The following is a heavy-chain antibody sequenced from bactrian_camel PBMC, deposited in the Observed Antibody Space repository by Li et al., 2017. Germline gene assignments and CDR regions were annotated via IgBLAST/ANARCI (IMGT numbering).Heavy chain of an antibody. Sequence: QVQLVESGGGSVQTGGSLRLSCAASEFIHVSECMAWFRQAPGKEREGVASLFTGGITYYSDSVKGRFTISQGNATNTVDLQMNGLKPEDTAMYYCAAGRGRSDCSRLEGVGYWGQGPRSPSP. V-gene: IGHV3S53*01. CDR3: AAGRGRSDCSRLEGVGY. D-gene: IGHD3*01. J-gene: IGHJ4*01. CDR1: EFIHVSEC. CDR2: LFTGGIT.